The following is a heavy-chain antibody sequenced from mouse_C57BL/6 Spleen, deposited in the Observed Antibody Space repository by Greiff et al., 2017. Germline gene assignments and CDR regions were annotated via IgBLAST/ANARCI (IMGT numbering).Heavy chain of an antibody. CDR2: IDPNSGGT. CDR3: ARSGIITTVVAGPEWFAY. J-gene: IGHJ3*01. D-gene: IGHD1-1*01. V-gene: IGHV1-62-3*01. Sequence: QVQLQQPGAELVKPGASVKLSCKASGYTFTSYWMHWVKQRPGRGLEWIGMIDPNSGGTKYNEKFKGKATLTADKSSSTAYMELHSLTSKVSAVYFCARSGIITTVVAGPEWFAYWGQGTLVTVSA. CDR1: GYTFTSYW.